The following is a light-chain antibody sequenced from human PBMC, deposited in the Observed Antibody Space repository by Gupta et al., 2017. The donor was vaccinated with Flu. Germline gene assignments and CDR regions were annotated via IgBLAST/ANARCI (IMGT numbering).Light chain of an antibody. J-gene: IGLJ3*02. CDR2: NDN. Sequence: WYQHLPGTAPRLLIYNDNHRPSGVPDRFSGSKSGTSASLAIGGLQSEDEADYYCAAWDDSLTALSADGSLTGLWVFGGGTKLSVL. V-gene: IGLV1-44*01. CDR3: AAWDDSLTALSADGSLTGLWV.